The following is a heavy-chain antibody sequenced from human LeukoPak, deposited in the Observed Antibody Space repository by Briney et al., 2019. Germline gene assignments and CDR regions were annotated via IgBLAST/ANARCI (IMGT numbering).Heavy chain of an antibody. J-gene: IGHJ4*02. CDR3: ARDLKRYSSSWSRGVFDY. Sequence: ASVKVSCKASGYTFTIYGISWVRQAPGQGLEWMGWISAYNGNTNYAQKLQGRVTMTTDTSTSTAYMELRSLRSNDTAVYYCARDLKRYSSSWSRGVFDYWGQGTLVTVSS. D-gene: IGHD6-13*01. V-gene: IGHV1-18*04. CDR2: ISAYNGNT. CDR1: GYTFTIYG.